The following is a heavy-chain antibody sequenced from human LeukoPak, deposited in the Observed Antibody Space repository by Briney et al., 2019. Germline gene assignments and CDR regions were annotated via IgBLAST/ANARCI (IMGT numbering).Heavy chain of an antibody. CDR2: IFSNGDT. J-gene: IGHJ4*02. D-gene: IGHD5-24*01. CDR3: TRDQMNY. Sequence: PGGSLRLSCTASEFTVSRNYMLWVRQAPGKGLERVSLIFSNGDTHYADSVKGRFTISRDTSKNTASLQMNSLRVEDTAMYYCTRDQMNYWGQGTLVTVSS. CDR1: EFTVSRNY. V-gene: IGHV3-53*01.